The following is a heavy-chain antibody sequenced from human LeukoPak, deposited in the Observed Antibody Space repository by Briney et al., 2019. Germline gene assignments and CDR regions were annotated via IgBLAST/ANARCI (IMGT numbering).Heavy chain of an antibody. CDR2: IYYSGST. V-gene: IGHV4-59*01. Sequence: SETLSLTCTVSGGSISSYYWSWIRQPPGKGLEWIGYIYYSGSTNYNPSLKSRVTISVDTSKNQFSLKLSSVTAADTAVYYCARENYGSGSCFDYWGQGTLVSVSS. CDR3: ARENYGSGSCFDY. D-gene: IGHD3-10*01. CDR1: GGSISSYY. J-gene: IGHJ4*02.